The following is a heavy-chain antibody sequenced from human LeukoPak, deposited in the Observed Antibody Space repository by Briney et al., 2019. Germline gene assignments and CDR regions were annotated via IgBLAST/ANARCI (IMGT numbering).Heavy chain of an antibody. CDR1: GYTFTGYY. Sequence: ASVKVSCKASGYTFTGYYTHWVRQAPGQGLEWMGWINPNSGGTNYAQKFQGRVTMTRDTSISTAYMELSRLRSDDTAVYYCARDLVVYYYDSSGLDYWGQGTLVTVSS. CDR2: INPNSGGT. CDR3: ARDLVVYYYDSSGLDY. J-gene: IGHJ4*02. D-gene: IGHD3-22*01. V-gene: IGHV1-2*02.